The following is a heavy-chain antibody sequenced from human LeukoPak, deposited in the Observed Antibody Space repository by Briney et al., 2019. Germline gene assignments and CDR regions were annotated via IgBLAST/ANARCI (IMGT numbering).Heavy chain of an antibody. CDR3: GRDPKLGIRGYTYGYIDF. CDR1: GYTFTTYA. J-gene: IGHJ4*02. Sequence: ASVKVSCKTSGYTFTTYAISWVRQAPGQGLEWMGWINTNTGNPTYAQGFFTGRYVFPLDTSVNTAYLQITGLKADDTAVYYCGRDPKLGIRGYTYGYIDFWGQGTLVTVAS. CDR2: INTNTGNP. V-gene: IGHV7-4-1*02. D-gene: IGHD5-18*01.